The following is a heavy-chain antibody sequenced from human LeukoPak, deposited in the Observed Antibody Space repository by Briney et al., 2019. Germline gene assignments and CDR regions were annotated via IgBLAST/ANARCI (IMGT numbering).Heavy chain of an antibody. CDR1: GYTFTNYD. CDR3: ARGAVIPDTMGYYGMDV. D-gene: IGHD2-2*01. V-gene: IGHV1-8*01. Sequence: ASVKASCKASGYTFTNYDINWVRQATGQGLEWMGWMNPNSGYTGYAQKFQGRFTMTRNTSISTAYMELSSLRSEDTAVYYCARGAVIPDTMGYYGMDVWGQGTTVSVSS. CDR2: MNPNSGYT. J-gene: IGHJ6*02.